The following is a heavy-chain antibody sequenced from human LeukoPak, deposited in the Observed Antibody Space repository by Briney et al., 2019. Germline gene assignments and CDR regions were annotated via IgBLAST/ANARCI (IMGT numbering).Heavy chain of an antibody. V-gene: IGHV3-15*01. CDR2: IRSKTDGGTT. Sequence: WGSLRLSCAASGFTFSSAWMSWVRQAPGKGLEWVCRIRSKTDGGTTDYAAPVKGRFTISRDDSKNTLYLQMNSLKTEDTAVYYCTTRSGLAVAGTPDCWGQGALVTVPS. CDR3: TTRSGLAVAGTPDC. D-gene: IGHD6-19*01. CDR1: GFTFSSAW. J-gene: IGHJ4*02.